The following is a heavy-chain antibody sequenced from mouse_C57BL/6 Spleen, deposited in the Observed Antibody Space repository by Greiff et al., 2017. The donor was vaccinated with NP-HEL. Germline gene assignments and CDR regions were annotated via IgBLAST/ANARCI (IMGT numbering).Heavy chain of an antibody. Sequence: QVQLKQPGAELVKPGASVKMSCKASGYTFTSYWITWVKQRPGQGLEWIGDIYPGSGSTNYNEKFKSKATLTVDTSSSTAYLQLSSLTSEDSAVYYCARIQLRVHFDYWGQGTTLTVSS. CDR3: ARIQLRVHFDY. CDR1: GYTFTSYW. CDR2: IYPGSGST. J-gene: IGHJ2*01. V-gene: IGHV1-55*01. D-gene: IGHD4-1*02.